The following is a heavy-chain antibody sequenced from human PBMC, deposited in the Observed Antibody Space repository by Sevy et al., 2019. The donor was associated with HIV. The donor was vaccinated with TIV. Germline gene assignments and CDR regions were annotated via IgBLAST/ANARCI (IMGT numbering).Heavy chain of an antibody. CDR1: GFTVSTKY. D-gene: IGHD4-17*01. CDR3: ARGKLDYGDYYYFDY. V-gene: IGHV3-53*01. Sequence: GGSLRLSCAASGFTVSTKYMSWVRQAPGKGLEWVSVIYSAHSTYYTDSVNGRFTISRDNSKNTLYLQMNSLRAEDTAVYYCARGKLDYGDYYYFDYWGQGTLVTVSS. J-gene: IGHJ4*02. CDR2: IYSAHST.